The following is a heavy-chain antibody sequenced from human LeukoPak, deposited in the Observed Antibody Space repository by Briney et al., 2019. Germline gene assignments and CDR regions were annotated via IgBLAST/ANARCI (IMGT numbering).Heavy chain of an antibody. CDR1: GFTFKTFA. J-gene: IGHJ5*02. D-gene: IGHD2/OR15-2a*01. Sequence: PGGSLRLSCAASGFTFKTFAMSWVRQAPGKGLEWVSAISPTGDNIYYADSVKGRFTISRDNSRNTLYLQVNSLRVEDTAIYYCAKDLRHRTTCNCYGWLDPWGQGTLVTVSS. CDR3: AKDLRHRTTCNCYGWLDP. V-gene: IGHV3-23*01. CDR2: ISPTGDNI.